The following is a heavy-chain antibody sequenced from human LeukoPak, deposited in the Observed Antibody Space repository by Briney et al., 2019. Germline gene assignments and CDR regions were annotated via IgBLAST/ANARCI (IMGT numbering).Heavy chain of an antibody. CDR1: GGSFSGYY. CDR2: INHSGST. V-gene: IGHV4-34*01. Sequence: SETLSLTCAVYGGSFSGYYWSWIRQPPGKGLEWIGEINHSGSTNYNPSLKSRVTISVDTSKNQFSLKLSPVTAADTAVYYCARAFGYSYGHSYYYYGMDVWGQGTTVTVSS. CDR3: ARAFGYSYGHSYYYYGMDV. J-gene: IGHJ6*02. D-gene: IGHD5-18*01.